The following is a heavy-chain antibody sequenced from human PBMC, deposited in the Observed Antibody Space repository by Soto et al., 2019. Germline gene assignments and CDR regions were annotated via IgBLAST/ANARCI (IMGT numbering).Heavy chain of an antibody. CDR1: GFIFNIYG. J-gene: IGHJ6*02. CDR3: AKDTFAYCCGGSCLYYYGMDV. Sequence: QAQLVESGGGAVQPGRSLRLSCAAPGFIFNIYGMHWVRQAPGKGLEWVAVISYDGRSKYYADSVKGRFTVSRDNSNDTVYLQLNSLRAEDTAVYYCAKDTFAYCCGGSCLYYYGMDVWGQGTTVTVSS. D-gene: IGHD2-15*01. CDR2: ISYDGRSK. V-gene: IGHV3-30*18.